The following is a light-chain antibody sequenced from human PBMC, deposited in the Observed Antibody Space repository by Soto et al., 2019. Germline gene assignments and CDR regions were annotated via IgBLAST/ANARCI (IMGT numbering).Light chain of an antibody. Sequence: EIVLTQSPGTLSLSPGERATLSCRSSQSVSSSYLAWYQQKPGQAPRLLIYDVSSRATGIPDRFSGSGSGTDFTLTISRLEPEEFAVYYCQQYGSSPTFGQGTMVEIK. CDR3: QQYGSSPT. J-gene: IGKJ1*01. CDR1: QSVSSSY. CDR2: DVS. V-gene: IGKV3-20*01.